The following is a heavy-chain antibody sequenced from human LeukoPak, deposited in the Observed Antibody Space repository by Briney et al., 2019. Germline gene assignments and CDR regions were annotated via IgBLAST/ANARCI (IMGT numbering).Heavy chain of an antibody. CDR3: ARDRGIDYGDYQNPWFDP. Sequence: GGSLRLSCAASGFTVSSNHMTWVRQAPGKGLEWVSVIYIGGSTYYADSVKGRFTISRDNFKNTLYLQMNSLRAEDTAVYYCARDRGIDYGDYQNPWFDPWGQGTLVTVSS. CDR2: IYIGGST. V-gene: IGHV3-66*01. CDR1: GFTVSSNH. J-gene: IGHJ5*02. D-gene: IGHD4-17*01.